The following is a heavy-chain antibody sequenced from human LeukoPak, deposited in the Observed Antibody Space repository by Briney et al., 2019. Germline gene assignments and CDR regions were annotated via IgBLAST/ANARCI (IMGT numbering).Heavy chain of an antibody. D-gene: IGHD5-18*01. CDR1: GFTFSNYA. J-gene: IGHJ4*02. CDR2: ISGSGGST. Sequence: GGSLRLSCAASGFTFSNYAMSWARQAAGEGLEWVSAISGSGGSTYYADSVKGRFTISRDNSKNTLYLKMNSLRAEDTAVYYCTKGTIWLPFDYWGQGTLVTVSS. V-gene: IGHV3-23*01. CDR3: TKGTIWLPFDY.